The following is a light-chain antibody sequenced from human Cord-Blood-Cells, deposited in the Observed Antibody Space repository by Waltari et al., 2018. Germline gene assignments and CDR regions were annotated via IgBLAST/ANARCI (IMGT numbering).Light chain of an antibody. CDR2: YDS. V-gene: IGLV3-21*04. CDR3: QVWDSSSDHPV. J-gene: IGLJ3*02. CDR1: NIGSKS. Sequence: SYVLTQPPSVSVAPGKTARITCGGNNIGSKSVHWNQQKPGQAPVLVIYYDSDRPSGIPERCSGANSGNTAALTTSRVEAGEEADYYCQVWDSSSDHPVFGGGTKLTVL.